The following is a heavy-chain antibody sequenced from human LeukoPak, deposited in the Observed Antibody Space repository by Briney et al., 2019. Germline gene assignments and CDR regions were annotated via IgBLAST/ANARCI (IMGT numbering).Heavy chain of an antibody. CDR1: GGTFSSYA. CDR3: ARKQYCGGDCYFVDAFDI. D-gene: IGHD2-21*01. V-gene: IGHV1-69*13. J-gene: IGHJ3*02. CDR2: IIPIFGTA. Sequence: SVKVSCKASGGTFSSYAISWVRQAPGQGLEWMGGIIPIFGTANYAQKFQGRVTITADESTSTAYMELSSLRSEDTAVYYCARKQYCGGDCYFVDAFDIWGQGTMVTVSS.